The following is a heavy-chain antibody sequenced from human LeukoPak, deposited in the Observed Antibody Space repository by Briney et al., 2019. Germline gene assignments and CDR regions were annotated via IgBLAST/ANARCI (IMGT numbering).Heavy chain of an antibody. CDR2: INSEGSTT. CDR3: ATYDSSVYYYVFDY. V-gene: IGHV3-74*01. CDR1: GFTFSRYW. Sequence: GGSLRLSCTASGFTFSRYWMHWVRQAPGKGLVWVSRINSEGSTTSYAGSVKGRFTISRDNAKNTLYLQMNSLRAEDTAVYYCATYDSSVYYYVFDYWGQGTLVTVSS. D-gene: IGHD3-22*01. J-gene: IGHJ4*02.